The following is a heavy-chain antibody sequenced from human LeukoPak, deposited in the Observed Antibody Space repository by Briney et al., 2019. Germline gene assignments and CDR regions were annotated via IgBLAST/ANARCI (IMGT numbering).Heavy chain of an antibody. Sequence: GGSLRLSCAVSGFTFSSYSMHWVRQAPGKGLEWVPVIWYDGRNEYYVDSVKGRFTISRDNSKNTLYLQINSLRAEDTAVYYCARSYRSGWYYFDHWGQGTLVTVSS. J-gene: IGHJ4*02. CDR2: IWYDGRNE. D-gene: IGHD6-19*01. CDR1: GFTFSSYS. V-gene: IGHV3-33*08. CDR3: ARSYRSGWYYFDH.